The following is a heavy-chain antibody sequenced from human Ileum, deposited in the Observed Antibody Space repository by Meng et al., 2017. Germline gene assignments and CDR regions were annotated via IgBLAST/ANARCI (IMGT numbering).Heavy chain of an antibody. D-gene: IGHD5-12*01. Sequence: GESLKTSCAAPGFTFSAYEMNWVRQTPGKGLEWIAYISDTGTTIYADSVKGRFTISRDNAKNSLFLQMNSLRVEDTALYYCARDKDSGYSAEESGFDHWGQGPLVTVSS. V-gene: IGHV3-48*03. CDR1: GFTFSAYE. CDR3: ARDKDSGYSAEESGFDH. CDR2: ISDTGTTI. J-gene: IGHJ4*02.